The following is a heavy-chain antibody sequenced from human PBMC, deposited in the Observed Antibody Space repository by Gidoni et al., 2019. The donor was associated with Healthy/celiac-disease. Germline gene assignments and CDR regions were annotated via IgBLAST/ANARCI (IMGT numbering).Heavy chain of an antibody. CDR1: GFTFSTYW. CDR2: INRDGSGT. V-gene: IGHV3-74*01. CDR3: ARGINGYANYWYYYMDV. D-gene: IGHD2-8*02. J-gene: IGHJ6*03. Sequence: EVQLAESGGGLVQPGGSLRLSCAASGFTFSTYWMHWVRQAPGKGLVWVSRINRDGSGTSYADSVKGRFTISRDNAKNTLYLQMNSLRAEDTAVYYCARGINGYANYWYYYMDVWGKGTTVTVSS.